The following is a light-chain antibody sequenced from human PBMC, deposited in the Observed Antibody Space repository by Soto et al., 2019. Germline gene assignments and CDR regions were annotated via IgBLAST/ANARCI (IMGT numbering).Light chain of an antibody. CDR1: SSNIGGNS. J-gene: IGLJ2*01. CDR2: SND. CDR3: AAWDDSLNAVV. Sequence: QSVLTQPPSASGTPGQRVTISCSGSSSNIGGNSVNWYQQLPGTAPQLLIYSNDQRPSGVPDRFSGSKSGTSASLAISGLQSEDEADYYCAAWDDSLNAVVFGGGTKLTVL. V-gene: IGLV1-44*01.